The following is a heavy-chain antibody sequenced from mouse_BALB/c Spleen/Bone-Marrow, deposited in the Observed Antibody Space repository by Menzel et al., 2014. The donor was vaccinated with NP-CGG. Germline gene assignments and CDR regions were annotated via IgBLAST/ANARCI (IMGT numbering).Heavy chain of an antibody. CDR3: ARTGFFDV. J-gene: IGHJ1*01. Sequence: VQLQQSGPSLVKPSQTLSLTCSVTGDSITGGYWHWIRKLPGNKLECMGYISYRGTTYYNPSLKSRISITRDTSKNQYYLELNSVAAEDTATYYYARTGFFDVWGAGTTVTVSS. CDR2: ISYRGTT. V-gene: IGHV3-8*02. CDR1: GDSITGGY.